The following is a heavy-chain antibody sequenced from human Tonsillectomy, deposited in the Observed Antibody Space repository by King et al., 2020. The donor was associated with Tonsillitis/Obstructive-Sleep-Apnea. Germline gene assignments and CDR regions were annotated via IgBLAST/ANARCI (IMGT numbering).Heavy chain of an antibody. Sequence: VQLVESGGGLVQHGRSLRLTCAASGFTFDDYAMHWVRQAPGKGLEWVSGISWNSGSIGYADSVKGRFTISRDNAKNSLYLQMNSLRAEDTALYYCAKDQRWAWDYYYMDVWGKGTTVTVSS. J-gene: IGHJ6*03. CDR2: ISWNSGSI. CDR3: AKDQRWAWDYYYMDV. D-gene: IGHD5-24*01. V-gene: IGHV3-9*01. CDR1: GFTFDDYA.